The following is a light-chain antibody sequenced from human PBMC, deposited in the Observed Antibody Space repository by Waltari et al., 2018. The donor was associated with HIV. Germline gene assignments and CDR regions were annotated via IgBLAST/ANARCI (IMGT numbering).Light chain of an antibody. CDR3: CSYAGTYTYV. J-gene: IGLJ1*01. Sequence: QSALTQPRSVSGSPGQSVTISCTGTASDIGYFDYVSWYQQYPGKAPTVIIYAVFQLPSGVPDRVTASKSGITASLTISGLQDEDEADYYCCSYAGTYTYVFGSGTTVTVL. CDR1: ASDIGYFDY. V-gene: IGLV2-11*01. CDR2: AVF.